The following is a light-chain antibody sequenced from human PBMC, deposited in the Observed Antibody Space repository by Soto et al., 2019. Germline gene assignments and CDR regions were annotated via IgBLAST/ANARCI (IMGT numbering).Light chain of an antibody. CDR2: KVS. CDR1: QSLVYSDGNTY. Sequence: VVMTQSPLSLPVTLGQPASISCRSSQSLVYSDGNTYLNWFHQRPGQSPRRLIYKVSKRDSGDPARFSCSASGPEFTLKISRVEAEDVGVYYCMQGTCWPRLTFGGGTKGEIK. J-gene: IGKJ4*01. CDR3: MQGTCWPRLT. V-gene: IGKV2-30*01.